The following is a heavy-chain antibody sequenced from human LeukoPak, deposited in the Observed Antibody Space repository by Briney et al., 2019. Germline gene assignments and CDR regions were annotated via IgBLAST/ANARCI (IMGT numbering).Heavy chain of an antibody. CDR3: ARALTGTMIVVVTYGMDV. V-gene: IGHV1-46*01. Sequence: ASVKVSCKASGGTFSSYAISWVRQAPGQGLEWMGIINPSGGSTSYAQKFQGRVTMTRDASTSTVYMELSSLRSEDTAVYYCARALTGTMIVVVTYGMDVWGQGTTVTVSS. CDR1: GGTFSSYA. D-gene: IGHD3-22*01. J-gene: IGHJ6*02. CDR2: INPSGGST.